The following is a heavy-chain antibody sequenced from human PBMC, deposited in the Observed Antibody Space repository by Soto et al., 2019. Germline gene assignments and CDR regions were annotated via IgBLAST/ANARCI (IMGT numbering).Heavy chain of an antibody. CDR2: ISAYNGNT. D-gene: IGHD2-2*01. CDR3: ARDSSYCSSTSCYLGPWVPTKYGMDV. V-gene: IGHV1-18*04. Sequence: GASVKVSCNASGYTFTSYGISWVRQAPGQGLEWMGWISAYNGNTNYAQKLQCRVTMTTDTSTSTAYMELRSLRYNDTAVYYCARDSSYCSSTSCYLGPWVPTKYGMDVWGQGTTVTVSS. CDR1: GYTFTSYG. J-gene: IGHJ6*02.